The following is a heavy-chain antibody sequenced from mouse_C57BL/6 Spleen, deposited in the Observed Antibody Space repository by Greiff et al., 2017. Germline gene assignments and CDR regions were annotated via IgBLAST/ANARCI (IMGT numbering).Heavy chain of an antibody. D-gene: IGHD2-4*01. Sequence: EVKLMESGPGLVKPSQSLSLTCSVTGYSITSGYYWNWIRQFPGNKLEWMGYIIYDGSNNYNPSLKNRISITRDTSKHQFFLKLNSVTTEDTATYYSARDYDYDEGWFAYWGQGTLVTVSA. J-gene: IGHJ3*01. CDR2: IIYDGSN. CDR1: GYSITSGYY. CDR3: ARDYDYDEGWFAY. V-gene: IGHV3-6*01.